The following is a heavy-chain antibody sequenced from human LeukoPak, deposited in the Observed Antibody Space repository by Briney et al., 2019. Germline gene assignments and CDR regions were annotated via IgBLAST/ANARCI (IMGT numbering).Heavy chain of an antibody. CDR2: VYYSGST. CDR1: GGFITAYY. CDR3: ARRVTTRLPFRY. D-gene: IGHD4-17*01. J-gene: IGHJ4*02. Sequence: PSETLSLTCTVSGGFITAYYWSWIRQSPGKGLEWIGYVYYSGSTEYNPSLRSRVTISLEMSKHQFSLKLTSVTAADTAVYYCARRVTTRLPFRYWGQGTLVTVSS. V-gene: IGHV4-59*12.